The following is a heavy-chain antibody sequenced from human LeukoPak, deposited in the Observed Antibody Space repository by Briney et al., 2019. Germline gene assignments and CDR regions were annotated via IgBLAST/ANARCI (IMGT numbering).Heavy chain of an antibody. V-gene: IGHV3-74*01. Sequence: PGGSLRLSCAASGFTFSTYWMHWVRQAPGEGLVWVSRINSDGSDTSYADSVKGRFTISRDNAKNSLYLQINGLRAEDTAIYHCARVGRAITAAGFGAFDIWGQGTMVTVSS. D-gene: IGHD6-13*01. CDR2: INSDGSDT. CDR1: GFTFSTYW. J-gene: IGHJ3*02. CDR3: ARVGRAITAAGFGAFDI.